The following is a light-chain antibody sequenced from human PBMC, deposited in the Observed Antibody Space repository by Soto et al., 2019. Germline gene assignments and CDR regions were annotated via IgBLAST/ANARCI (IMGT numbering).Light chain of an antibody. Sequence: EIVLTQSPGTLSLSPGERATLSCRASQSVSSSYLAWYQQTPGQAPRLLIYGSSSRATGIPDRFSGSGSGTDFTLTLSRLESEDFAVYSCQQYGSSPETFGQGTKVEIK. CDR3: QQYGSSPET. CDR2: GSS. J-gene: IGKJ1*01. CDR1: QSVSSSY. V-gene: IGKV3-20*01.